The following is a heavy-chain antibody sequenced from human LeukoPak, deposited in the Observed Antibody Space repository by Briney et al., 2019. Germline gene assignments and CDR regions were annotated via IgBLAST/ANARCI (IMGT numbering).Heavy chain of an antibody. V-gene: IGHV5-51*01. CDR1: GYSFTSYW. J-gene: IGHJ3*02. D-gene: IGHD5-12*01. CDR3: ASRRGGYDPRDAFDI. CDR2: IYPGDSDT. Sequence: GESLKISCKGSGYSFTSYWIGWVRQMPGKGLEWMGIIYPGDSDTRYSPSFQGQVTISADNSISTAYLQWSSLKASDTAMYYCASRRGGYDPRDAFDIWGQGTMVTVSS.